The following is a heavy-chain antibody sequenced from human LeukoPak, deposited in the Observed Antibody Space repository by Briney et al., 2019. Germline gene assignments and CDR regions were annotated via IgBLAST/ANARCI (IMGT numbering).Heavy chain of an antibody. V-gene: IGHV3-7*01. Sequence: GGSLRLSCAASGFTFSSYWMTWVRRAPGKGLEWVANIREDGSERYYVTSVKGRFTVSRDNAKKSLSLQVNSLRAEDTAVYYCARLNYDFWSGIWEGYYMDVWGKGTTVTVSS. CDR2: IREDGSER. CDR1: GFTFSSYW. CDR3: ARLNYDFWSGIWEGYYMDV. D-gene: IGHD3-3*01. J-gene: IGHJ6*03.